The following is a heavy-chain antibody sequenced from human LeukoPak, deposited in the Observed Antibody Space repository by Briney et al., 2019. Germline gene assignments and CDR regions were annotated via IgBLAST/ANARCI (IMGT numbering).Heavy chain of an antibody. CDR3: ASARWLLYFDY. V-gene: IGHV4-59*08. J-gene: IGHJ4*02. Sequence: SETLSLTCTVSGGSISSYYWSWIRQSPGRGLEWIGYIYYSGSTNYNPSLKSRVTISVDTSKNQFSLKLSSVTAADTAVYYCASARWLLYFDYWGQGTLVTVSS. D-gene: IGHD5-24*01. CDR1: GGSISSYY. CDR2: IYYSGST.